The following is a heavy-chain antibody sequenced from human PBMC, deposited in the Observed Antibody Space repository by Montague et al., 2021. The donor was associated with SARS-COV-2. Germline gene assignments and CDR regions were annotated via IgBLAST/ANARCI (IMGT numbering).Heavy chain of an antibody. CDR1: GGSISDSNFH. D-gene: IGHD2-21*01. Sequence: SETLSLTCTVSGGSISDSNFHWGWIRQPPGKGLEWIGTLYYSGATYYXPSLKSRVTTSMDTSKNQLSLKLTSAIAADTAVYYCARLRGGTPGEHWGQGALVTVSS. CDR2: LYYSGAT. J-gene: IGHJ4*02. V-gene: IGHV4-39*07. CDR3: ARLRGGTPGEH.